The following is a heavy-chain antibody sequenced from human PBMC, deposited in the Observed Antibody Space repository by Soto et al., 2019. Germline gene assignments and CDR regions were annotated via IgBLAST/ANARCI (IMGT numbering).Heavy chain of an antibody. CDR1: GFSFSYFA. Sequence: EVPLLESGGSLVHPGGSLRLSCAASGFSFSYFAMSWVRQAPGKGLEWVAAISGSGGNTYYADSVKGRFNISRDNSKNTLFLQMNSLRDEDTAVYYCAKDRGGSGWSTLDHWGQGTLVTVSS. J-gene: IGHJ4*02. D-gene: IGHD6-19*01. CDR2: ISGSGGNT. CDR3: AKDRGGSGWSTLDH. V-gene: IGHV3-23*01.